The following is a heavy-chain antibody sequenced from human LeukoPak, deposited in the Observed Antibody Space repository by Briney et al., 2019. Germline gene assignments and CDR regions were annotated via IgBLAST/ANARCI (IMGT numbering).Heavy chain of an antibody. Sequence: GASVKVSCKTSGYTFTNYAINWVRQAPGQGLEWVGWINPKTGNPTYAQSFTGRFVFSLDTSISTAYLQISSPKAEDTAIYYCARDDGVYSYYYYMEVWGNGTTVTVSS. D-gene: IGHD4-17*01. V-gene: IGHV7-4-1*02. CDR3: ARDDGVYSYYYYMEV. CDR1: GYTFTNYA. J-gene: IGHJ6*03. CDR2: INPKTGNP.